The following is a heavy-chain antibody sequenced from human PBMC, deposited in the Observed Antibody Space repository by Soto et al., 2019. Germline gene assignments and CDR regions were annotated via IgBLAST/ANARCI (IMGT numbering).Heavy chain of an antibody. CDR3: ARLYGYCIRNSCHGHYAMDV. CDR2: IYYSGST. V-gene: IGHV4-39*01. D-gene: IGHD2-2*01. J-gene: IGHJ6*02. Sequence: PSETLSLTCTVSGGSISSSSYYWGWIRQPPGKGLEWIGSIYYSGSTYYNPSLKSRVTISVDTSKNQFSLKVTSVTAADTAVYYCARLYGYCIRNSCHGHYAMDVWGQGTTVTVS. CDR1: GGSISSSSYY.